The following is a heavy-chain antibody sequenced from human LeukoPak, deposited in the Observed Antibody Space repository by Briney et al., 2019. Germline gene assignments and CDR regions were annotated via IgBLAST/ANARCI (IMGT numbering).Heavy chain of an antibody. D-gene: IGHD3-10*01. CDR1: GGSFSGYY. J-gene: IGHJ5*02. CDR2: IYYSGST. Sequence: SETLSLTCAVYGGSFSGYYWSWIRQPPGKGLEWIGYIYYSGSTNYNPSLKSRVTMSVDTSKNQFSLRLSSVNAADTAVYFCAREGTSGGLNWLDPWGQGTLVTVSS. CDR3: AREGTSGGLNWLDP. V-gene: IGHV4-59*12.